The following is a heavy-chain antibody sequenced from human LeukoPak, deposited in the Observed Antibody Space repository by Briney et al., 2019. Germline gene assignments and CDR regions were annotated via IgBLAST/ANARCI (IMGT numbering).Heavy chain of an antibody. D-gene: IGHD1-1*01. Sequence: GGSLRLSCAASGFTFSSYAMSWVRQAPGKGLEWVSSISSSSSYIYYADSVKGRFTISRDNAKNSLYLQMNSLRAEDTAVYYCARRGTTGTGEFDYWGQGTLVTVSS. CDR1: GFTFSSYA. CDR2: ISSSSSYI. V-gene: IGHV3-21*01. J-gene: IGHJ4*02. CDR3: ARRGTTGTGEFDY.